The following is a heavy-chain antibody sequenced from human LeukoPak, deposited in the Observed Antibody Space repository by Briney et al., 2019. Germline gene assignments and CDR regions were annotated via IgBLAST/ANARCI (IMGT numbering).Heavy chain of an antibody. Sequence: ASVKVSCKASGGTFSSYAISWVRQAPGRGLEWMGWISAYNGNTNYAQKLQGRVTMTTDTSTSTAYMELRSLRSDDTAVYYCARVRREYYDSSGYYYFDYWGQGTLVTVSS. CDR3: ARVRREYYDSSGYYYFDY. V-gene: IGHV1-18*01. CDR1: GGTFSSYA. D-gene: IGHD3-22*01. CDR2: ISAYNGNT. J-gene: IGHJ4*02.